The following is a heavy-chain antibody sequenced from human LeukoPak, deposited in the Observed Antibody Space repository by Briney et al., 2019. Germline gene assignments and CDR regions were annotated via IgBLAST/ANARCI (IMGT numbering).Heavy chain of an antibody. Sequence: SETLSLTCTVSGGSISSGGYYWRWIRQPPGKGLEWIGYINHSGNTYYNPSLKSRLTISIDTSKNQFSLKLSSVTAADTAVYYCARDQYCSSPSCELAYWGQGTLVSVSS. CDR3: ARDQYCSSPSCELAY. D-gene: IGHD2-2*01. V-gene: IGHV4-30-2*01. CDR1: GGSISSGGYY. J-gene: IGHJ4*02. CDR2: INHSGNT.